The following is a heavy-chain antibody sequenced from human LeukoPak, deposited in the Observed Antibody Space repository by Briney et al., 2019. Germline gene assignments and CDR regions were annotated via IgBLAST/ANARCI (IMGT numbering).Heavy chain of an antibody. D-gene: IGHD1-26*01. CDR3: ARFARSGRIFDY. CDR2: IWYDGSNK. J-gene: IGHJ4*02. Sequence: GRSLRLSCAASGFTFSSYGMHWVRQAPGKGLEWVVVIWYDGSNKYYADSVKGRFTISRDNSKNTLYLQMNSLRAEDTAVYYCARFARSGRIFDYWGQGTLVTVSS. CDR1: GFTFSSYG. V-gene: IGHV3-33*01.